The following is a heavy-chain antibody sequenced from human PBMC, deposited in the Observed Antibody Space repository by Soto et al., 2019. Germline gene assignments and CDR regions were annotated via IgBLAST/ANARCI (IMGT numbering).Heavy chain of an antibody. CDR1: GYSFTSYW. V-gene: IGHV5-51*01. Sequence: PGESLKISCKGSGYSFTSYWIGWVRQMPGKGLEWMGIIYPGDSDTRYSPSFQGQVTISADKSISTAYLQWSSLKASDTAMYYCARRFGGPGWFGVAGDAFDIWGQGTMVTVSS. CDR2: IYPGDSDT. J-gene: IGHJ3*02. CDR3: ARRFGGPGWFGVAGDAFDI. D-gene: IGHD3-10*01.